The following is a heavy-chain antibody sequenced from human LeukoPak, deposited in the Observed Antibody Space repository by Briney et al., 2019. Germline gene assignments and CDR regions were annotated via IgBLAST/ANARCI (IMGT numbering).Heavy chain of an antibody. V-gene: IGHV3-30*18. CDR2: ISFDGTKT. CDR3: AKVRWDNSGWYYLDT. CDR1: GFTFNTYG. J-gene: IGHJ4*02. Sequence: GGSLRLSCEVSGFTFNTYGIHWVRQTPGKGLEWVALISFDGTKTRYRHSVKGRFTISRDNSKNTLYLQMDSLRAEDTAVYYCAKVRWDNSGWYYLDTLGQGTLLTVSS. D-gene: IGHD6-19*01.